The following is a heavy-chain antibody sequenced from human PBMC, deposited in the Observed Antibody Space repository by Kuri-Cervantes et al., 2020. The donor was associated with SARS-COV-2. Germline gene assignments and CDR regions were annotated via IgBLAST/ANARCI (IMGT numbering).Heavy chain of an antibody. D-gene: IGHD3-10*01. CDR2: ISSSSSTI. J-gene: IGHJ4*02. CDR3: AKDSVSYYYGSGSFILDY. Sequence: GGSLRLSCAASGFTFSSYSMNWVRQAPGKGLEWVSYISSSSSTIYYADSVKGRFTISRDNAKNSLYLQMNSLRAEDMALYYCAKDSVSYYYGSGSFILDYWGQGTLVTVSS. CDR1: GFTFSSYS. V-gene: IGHV3-48*01.